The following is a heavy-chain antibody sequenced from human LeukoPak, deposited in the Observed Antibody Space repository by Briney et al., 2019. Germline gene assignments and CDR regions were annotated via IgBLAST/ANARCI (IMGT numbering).Heavy chain of an antibody. CDR2: IYTSGRT. J-gene: IGHJ4*02. D-gene: IGHD3-10*01. Sequence: PSETLSLTCTVSGGSISSGSYYWSWIRQPAGKGLEWIGRIYTSGRTNYNPSLKSRVTISVDTTKNQCSLKLSSVTAADTAVYYCARNMVRGVISDYWGQGTLVTVSS. V-gene: IGHV4-61*02. CDR3: ARNMVRGVISDY. CDR1: GGSISSGSYY.